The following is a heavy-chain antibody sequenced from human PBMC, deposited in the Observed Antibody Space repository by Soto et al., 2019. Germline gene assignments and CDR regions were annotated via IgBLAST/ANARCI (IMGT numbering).Heavy chain of an antibody. J-gene: IGHJ4*02. CDR3: ARRYGGTFDY. Sequence: QVQLQESGPGLVKPSETLSLTCTVSGGSISSYYWSWIRQPPGKGLEWIGYIYYSGSTNYNPSLKSRVPISVDTSKNRFSLKLSSVTAADTAVYSCARRYGGTFDYWGQGTLVTVSS. CDR2: IYYSGST. V-gene: IGHV4-59*08. D-gene: IGHD2-15*01. CDR1: GGSISSYY.